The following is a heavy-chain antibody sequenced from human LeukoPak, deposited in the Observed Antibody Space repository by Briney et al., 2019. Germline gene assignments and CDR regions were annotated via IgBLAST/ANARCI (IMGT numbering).Heavy chain of an antibody. V-gene: IGHV2-5*02. J-gene: IGHJ4*02. CDR3: AHRHRLGSPFDY. CDR1: GFSLSTSGVG. CDR2: IYWDDDK. Sequence: SGPTLVKPTQTLTLTCTFSGFSLSTSGVGVGWIRQPPGKALEWLALIYWDDDKRYSPSLKSRLTITKDTSKNQEVLTMTNMDPVDTATYYCAHRHRLGSPFDYWGQGTLVTVSS. D-gene: IGHD7-27*01.